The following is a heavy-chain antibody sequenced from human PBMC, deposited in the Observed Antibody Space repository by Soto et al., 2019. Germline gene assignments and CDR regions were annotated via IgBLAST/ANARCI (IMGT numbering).Heavy chain of an antibody. D-gene: IGHD3-9*01. J-gene: IGHJ6*02. CDR2: IGSGGDT. V-gene: IGHV3-13*01. Sequence: EVQLVESGGGLVQPGGSLRLSCAASGFTLSSYDIQWVRQATGEGLAWVSGIGSGGDTHYADSVKGRFIISREDGKNSLYLQMNNLRVGDTAVYYCTRKTPPTGMEVWGQGAPVMVSS. CDR1: GFTLSSYD. CDR3: TRKTPPTGMEV.